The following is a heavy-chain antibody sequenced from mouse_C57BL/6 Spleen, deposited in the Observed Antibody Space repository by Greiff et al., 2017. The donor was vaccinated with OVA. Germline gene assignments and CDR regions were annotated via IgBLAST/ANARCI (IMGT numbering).Heavy chain of an antibody. CDR1: GFTFSDYG. J-gene: IGHJ4*01. CDR3: ARVGIYYAMDY. CDR2: ISSGSSTI. Sequence: EVMLVESGGGLVKPGGSLKLSCAASGFTFSDYGMHWVRQAPEKGLEWVAYISSGSSTIYYADTVKGRFTISRDNAKNTLVLQMTSLRSEDTAMYYCARVGIYYAMDYWGQGISVTVSS. V-gene: IGHV5-17*01.